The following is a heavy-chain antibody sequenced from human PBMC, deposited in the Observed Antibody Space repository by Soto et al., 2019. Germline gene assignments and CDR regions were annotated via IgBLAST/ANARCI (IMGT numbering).Heavy chain of an antibody. V-gene: IGHV1-2*04. CDR2: INPNSGGT. J-gene: IGHJ3*02. D-gene: IGHD3-22*01. CDR1: GYTFTGYY. Sequence: GASVKVSCKAAGYTFTGYYMHWGRQAPGQGLEWMGWINPNSGGTNYAQKFQGWVTMTRDTSISTAYMELSRLRSDDTAVYYCARLYSSGYLDAFDIWGQGTMVTVSS. CDR3: ARLYSSGYLDAFDI.